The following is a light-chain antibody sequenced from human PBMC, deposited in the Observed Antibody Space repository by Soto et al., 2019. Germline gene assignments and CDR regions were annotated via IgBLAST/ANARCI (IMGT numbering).Light chain of an antibody. CDR2: DSS. CDR3: QQYNSYSPT. J-gene: IGKJ1*01. Sequence: DIQMTQSPSTLSASVGDRVTINCRASQNISIWLAWYQQRPGRAPRLLIYDSSSLESGVPSTFSGSGSGTEFSLTISNLRPDDFATYYCQQYNSYSPTCGQGTKVDIK. V-gene: IGKV1-5*01. CDR1: QNISIW.